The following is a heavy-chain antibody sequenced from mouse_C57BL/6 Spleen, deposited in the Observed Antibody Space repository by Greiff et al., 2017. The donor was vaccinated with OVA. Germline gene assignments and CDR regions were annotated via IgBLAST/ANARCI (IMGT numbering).Heavy chain of an antibody. CDR3: ARMHYSNSAGFAY. D-gene: IGHD2-5*01. CDR2: ILPGSGSS. Sequence: QVQLQQSGAELMKPGASVKLSCKATGYTFTGYWIEWVNQRPGHGLEWIGEILPGSGSSNHNDKFKGKATFTADTSSNTAYMQLSSLTTEDADIYYCARMHYSNSAGFAYWGQGTLVTVSA. V-gene: IGHV1-9*01. J-gene: IGHJ3*01. CDR1: GYTFTGYW.